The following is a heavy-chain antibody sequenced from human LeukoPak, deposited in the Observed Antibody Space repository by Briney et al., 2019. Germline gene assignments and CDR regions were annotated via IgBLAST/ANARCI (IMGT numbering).Heavy chain of an antibody. CDR1: GGTFSSYA. CDR2: IIPIFGTA. D-gene: IGHD2-2*01. Sequence: SVKVSCKASGGTFSSYAISWVRQAPGQGLEWMGGIIPIFGTANYAQKFQDRVTITADESTSTAYMELSSLRSEDTAVYYCAREKGVVVPAAIRWFDPWGQGTLVTVSS. J-gene: IGHJ5*02. CDR3: AREKGVVVPAAIRWFDP. V-gene: IGHV1-69*01.